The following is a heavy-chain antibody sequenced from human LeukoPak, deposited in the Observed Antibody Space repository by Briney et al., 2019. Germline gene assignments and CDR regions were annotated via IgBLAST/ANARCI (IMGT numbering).Heavy chain of an antibody. CDR3: VKDIAPVTSSPRFDY. J-gene: IGHJ4*02. CDR2: VNWDGGTT. Sequence: EPGGSLSLSCAASGFPFDDYARHWVRAPPGKGLEWVALVNWDGGTTYYAASVRGRVTISRDNNKTSLYLQMNSLRLQDTAVYYCVKDIAPVTSSPRFDYWGQGTLVTVSS. D-gene: IGHD2-2*01. V-gene: IGHV3-43D*03. CDR1: GFPFDDYA.